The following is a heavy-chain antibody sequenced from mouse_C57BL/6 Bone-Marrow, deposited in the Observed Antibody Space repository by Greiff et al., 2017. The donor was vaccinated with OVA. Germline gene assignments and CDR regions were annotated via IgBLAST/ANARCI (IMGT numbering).Heavy chain of an antibody. D-gene: IGHD1-1*01. V-gene: IGHV2-6*03. CDR2: IWSDGST. CDR1: GFSLTSYG. CDR3: ARGRYYGSSYVWFAY. Sequence: VQLQQSGPGLVAPSQSLSITCTVSGFSLTSYGVHWVRQPPGKGLEWLVVIWSDGSTTYNSALKSRLSISKDNSKSQVFLKMNSLQTDDTAMYYCARGRYYGSSYVWFAYWGQGTLVTVSA. J-gene: IGHJ3*01.